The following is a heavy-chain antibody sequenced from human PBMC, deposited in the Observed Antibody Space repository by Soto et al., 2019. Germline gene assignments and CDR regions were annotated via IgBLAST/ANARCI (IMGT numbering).Heavy chain of an antibody. CDR1: GFTFSDYY. Sequence: GGSLRLSCAASGFTFSDYYMSWIRQAPGKGLEWVSSISSSSSYTTYADSVKGRFPISRDNDKNSLYLQMNSLRAEDTAVYYCARQGIAARSGAFDIWGQGTMVTVSS. D-gene: IGHD6-6*01. J-gene: IGHJ3*02. CDR3: ARQGIAARSGAFDI. CDR2: ISSSSSYT. V-gene: IGHV3-11*06.